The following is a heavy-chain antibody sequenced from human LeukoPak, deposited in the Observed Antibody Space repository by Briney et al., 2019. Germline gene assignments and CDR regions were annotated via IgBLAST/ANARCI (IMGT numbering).Heavy chain of an antibody. CDR2: ISYDGSKK. D-gene: IGHD2-15*01. Sequence: GGSLRLSCAGSGFTFRSYGMHWVRQTPGTGLEWVAVISYDGSKKYYADSVKGRFTISRDNSKNTLYLQMNSLRAEDTAVYYCAKDECSSGSCYLLGAFDIWGQGTMVTVSS. J-gene: IGHJ3*02. CDR3: AKDECSSGSCYLLGAFDI. V-gene: IGHV3-30*18. CDR1: GFTFRSYG.